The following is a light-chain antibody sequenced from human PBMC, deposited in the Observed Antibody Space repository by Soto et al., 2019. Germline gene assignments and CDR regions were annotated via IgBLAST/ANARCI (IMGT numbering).Light chain of an antibody. Sequence: QSVLTQPPSVSAAPGQKVTISCSGSSSNIGKNYVSWYQHLPGTAPKLLIYDSDKRPSAIPDRFSGSKSGTAVTLGISGLQTGDEAEYYCGAWDSSLSAFVFGTGTKVTVL. CDR2: DSD. CDR1: SSNIGKNY. V-gene: IGLV1-51*01. CDR3: GAWDSSLSAFV. J-gene: IGLJ1*01.